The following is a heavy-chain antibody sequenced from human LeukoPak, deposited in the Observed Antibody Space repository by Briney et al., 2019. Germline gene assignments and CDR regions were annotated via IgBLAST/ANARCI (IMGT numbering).Heavy chain of an antibody. D-gene: IGHD5-18*01. CDR2: INTNTGNP. V-gene: IGHV7-4-1*02. J-gene: IGHJ4*02. Sequence: GASVKVSCKTSGYTFSSYTITWVRQVPGQGLQWMGWINTNTGNPTYAQGFTGRYVFSLDTSVSTAYLQISGLTADDTAVYFCGRDPRLGIRGYTYGYIEYWGQGTLVTVSS. CDR1: GYTFSSYT. CDR3: GRDPRLGIRGYTYGYIEY.